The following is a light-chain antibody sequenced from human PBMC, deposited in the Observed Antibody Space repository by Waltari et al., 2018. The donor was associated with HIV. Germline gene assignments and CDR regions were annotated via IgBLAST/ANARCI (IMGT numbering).Light chain of an antibody. Sequence: SYVLTQPPSVSVAPGQTARITCGGDNIGTKSVHWSQQNPGQAPVLVVYDDRDRPSGIPERFSGSNSGNTATLTVSRVEVGDEADYYCQVWDGSSDHWVFGGGTKLTVL. CDR3: QVWDGSSDHWV. CDR1: NIGTKS. V-gene: IGLV3-21*02. CDR2: DDR. J-gene: IGLJ3*02.